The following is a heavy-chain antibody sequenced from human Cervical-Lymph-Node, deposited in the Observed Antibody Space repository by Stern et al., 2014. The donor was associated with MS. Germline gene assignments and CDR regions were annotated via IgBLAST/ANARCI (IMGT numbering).Heavy chain of an antibody. CDR1: GYSFTDYY. D-gene: IGHD4-11*01. Sequence: QLVQSGTDVKKPGASAKVSCEASGYSFTDYYIHWVRQAPGQGLEWMGWINPATGATTYAQNFEGRVPMPLDTSIPTAYMELSRLSSDDTAVYYCARDLADYRYYFDSWGPGTLVTVSS. CDR2: INPATGAT. J-gene: IGHJ4*02. V-gene: IGHV1-2*02. CDR3: ARDLADYRYYFDS.